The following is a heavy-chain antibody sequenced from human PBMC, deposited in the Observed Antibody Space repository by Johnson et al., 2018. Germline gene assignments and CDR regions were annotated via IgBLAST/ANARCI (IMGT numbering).Heavy chain of an antibody. J-gene: IGHJ4*02. CDR1: GFTFSNYA. CDR3: AKGGRVVLAAEGGY. D-gene: IGHD2-15*01. CDR2: ISGSGGST. V-gene: IGHV3-23*04. Sequence: VQLVESGGGLVQPGGSXRLSCAASGFTFSNYAMSWVRQAPGKGLEWVSVISGSGGSTYYADSVKGRFIISRDNSKNTLYLQMNSPRAEETAVYYCAKGGRVVLAAEGGYWGQGTLVTVSS.